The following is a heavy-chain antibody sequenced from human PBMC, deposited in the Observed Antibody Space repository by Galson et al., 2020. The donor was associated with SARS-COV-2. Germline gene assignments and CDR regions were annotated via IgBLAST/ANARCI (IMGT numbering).Heavy chain of an antibody. CDR3: ARGLPPGRNIVVMVYYYYYAMDV. CDR2: INHSGST. V-gene: IGHV4-34*01. CDR1: GGSFSDYY. Sequence: PSETLSLTCAVYGGSFSDYYWSWIRQPPGKGLEWIGEINHSGSTNYSPSLKSRVTISVDRSKNQFSLNLRSVTAADTAVYYCARGLPPGRNIVVMVYYYYYAMDVWGQGTTVAVSS. D-gene: IGHD2-8*01. J-gene: IGHJ6*02.